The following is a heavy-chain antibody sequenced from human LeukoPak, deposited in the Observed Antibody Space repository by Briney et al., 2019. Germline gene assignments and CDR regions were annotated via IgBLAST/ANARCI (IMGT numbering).Heavy chain of an antibody. J-gene: IGHJ5*02. V-gene: IGHV1-69*05. Sequence: SVKVSCKASGGAFSSYAISWVREAPGQGLEWMGRIIPIFGTANYAQKFQGRVTITTDESTSTAYMELSSLRSEDTAAYYCARYSGFDREANWFDPWGQGTLVTVSS. D-gene: IGHD5-12*01. CDR3: ARYSGFDREANWFDP. CDR2: IIPIFGTA. CDR1: GGAFSSYA.